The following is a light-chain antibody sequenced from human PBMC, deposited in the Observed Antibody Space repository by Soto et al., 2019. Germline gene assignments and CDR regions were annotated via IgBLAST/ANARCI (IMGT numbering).Light chain of an antibody. Sequence: EIVLTQSPATLSLSPGEIAILSCRASQSVSSYLAWYQHKPDQAPRLLIYDASNRATGIPARFSASGSGTDFTLTISSLEPEDFAVYYCQQRSDWLWTFGQGTKVEIK. CDR1: QSVSSY. CDR2: DAS. V-gene: IGKV3-11*01. J-gene: IGKJ1*01. CDR3: QQRSDWLWT.